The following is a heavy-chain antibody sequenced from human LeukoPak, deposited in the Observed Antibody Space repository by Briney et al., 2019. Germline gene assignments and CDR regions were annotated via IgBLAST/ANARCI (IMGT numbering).Heavy chain of an antibody. CDR3: AGVFGDFNY. CDR2: ISYIGST. D-gene: IGHD3-10*02. CDR1: TDSFSSHY. Sequence: SETLSLTCAVSTDSFSSHYWTWIRQPPGKGLEWIGYISYIGSTNYNPSLKSRVTISIDTSKNQFSLKLSSVTAADTAVYYCAGVFGDFNYWGQGTLVTVSS. V-gene: IGHV4-59*11. J-gene: IGHJ4*02.